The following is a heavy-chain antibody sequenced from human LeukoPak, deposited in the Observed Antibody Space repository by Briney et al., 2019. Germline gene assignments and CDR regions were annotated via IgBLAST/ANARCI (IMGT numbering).Heavy chain of an antibody. Sequence: ASVKVSCKASGYTFTSYGSSWLRQAPGQGLEWMGWISAYNGNTNYAQKLQGRVTMTTDTSTSTAYMELRSLRSDDTAVYYCAREISDIVVVPAAMRYNWFDPWGQGTLVTVSS. J-gene: IGHJ5*02. CDR3: AREISDIVVVPAAMRYNWFDP. CDR2: ISAYNGNT. V-gene: IGHV1-18*01. CDR1: GYTFTSYG. D-gene: IGHD2-2*01.